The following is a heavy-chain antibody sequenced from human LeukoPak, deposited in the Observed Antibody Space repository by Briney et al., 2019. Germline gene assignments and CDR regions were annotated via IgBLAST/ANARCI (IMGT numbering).Heavy chain of an antibody. V-gene: IGHV4-59*01. CDR3: ARGVVGHFDY. CDR2: IYYSGST. D-gene: IGHD2-2*01. J-gene: IGHJ4*02. Sequence: SETLSLTCTVSGGSISSYYWSWIRLPPGKGLEWIGYIYYSGSTNYNPSLKSRVTISVDTSKNQFSLKLSSVTAADTAVYYCARGVVGHFDYWGQGTLVTVSS. CDR1: GGSISSYY.